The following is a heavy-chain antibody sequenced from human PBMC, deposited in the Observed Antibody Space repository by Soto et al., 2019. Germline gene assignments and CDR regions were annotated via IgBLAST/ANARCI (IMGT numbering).Heavy chain of an antibody. V-gene: IGHV4-31*03. CDR1: GGSISSGGWY. CDR3: ASYVWGSYRSIDY. Sequence: SETLSLTCTVSGGSISSGGWYWSWIRQHPGKGLEWIGYIYYSGSTYYNPSLQSRVTISVDTSKNQFSLKLSSVTAADTAVYYCASYVWGSYRSIDYWGQGTLVTVSS. CDR2: IYYSGST. J-gene: IGHJ4*02. D-gene: IGHD3-16*02.